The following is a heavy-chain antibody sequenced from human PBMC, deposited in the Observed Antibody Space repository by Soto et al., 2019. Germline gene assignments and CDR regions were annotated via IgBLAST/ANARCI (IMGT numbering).Heavy chain of an antibody. CDR3: ARDQLEGNWFDP. CDR1: GGSISSGGYS. J-gene: IGHJ5*02. V-gene: IGHV4-30-2*01. D-gene: IGHD1-1*01. CDR2: IYHSGST. Sequence: QLQLQEAGSGLVKPSQTLSLTCAVSGGSISSGGYSWNWIRQPPGKGLEWIGYIYHSGSTFYNPSLKSRVTISVDKSKNQFSLNLSSVTAADTAVYYCARDQLEGNWFDPWGHGTLVTVSS.